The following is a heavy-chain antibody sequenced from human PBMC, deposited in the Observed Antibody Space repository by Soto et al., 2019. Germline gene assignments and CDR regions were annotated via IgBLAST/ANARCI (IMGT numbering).Heavy chain of an antibody. CDR2: IIPIFVTA. CDR1: GGTFSRYA. J-gene: IGHJ6*02. D-gene: IGHD3-3*01. V-gene: IGHV1-69*06. Sequence: SVKVSCKASGGTFSRYAISWVRQAPGQGLEWMGGIIPIFVTANYAQKFQGRVTITADKSTSTAYMELSSLRSEDTAVYYCASPLSEEWSSRRYYYGMDVWGQGTTVTVSS. CDR3: ASPLSEEWSSRRYYYGMDV.